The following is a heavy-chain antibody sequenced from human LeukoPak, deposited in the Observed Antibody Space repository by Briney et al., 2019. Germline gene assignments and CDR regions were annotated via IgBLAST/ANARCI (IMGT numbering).Heavy chain of an antibody. CDR3: ASGSHRSYSSSKDAFDI. V-gene: IGHV4-39*07. CDR1: GGSISSSSYY. J-gene: IGHJ3*02. CDR2: MYYSGGT. Sequence: SETLSLTXTVSGGSISSSSYYWGWIRQPPGNGLEWIGNMYYSGGTYYNPSLKSRVTISVDTSKNQFSLKLSSVTAADTAVYYCASGSHRSYSSSKDAFDIWGQGTMVTVSS. D-gene: IGHD6-6*01.